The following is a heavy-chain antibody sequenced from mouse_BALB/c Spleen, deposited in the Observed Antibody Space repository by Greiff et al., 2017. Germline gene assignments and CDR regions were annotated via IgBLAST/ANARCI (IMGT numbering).Heavy chain of an antibody. CDR3: AIYGNPYYFDY. Sequence: QVQLQQSGAELLKPGASVKISCKATGYTFSSYWIEWVKQRPGHGLEWIGEILPGSGSTNYNEKFKGKATFTADTSSNTAYMQLSSLTSEDSAVYYCAIYGNPYYFDYWGQGTTLTVSA. J-gene: IGHJ2*01. CDR2: ILPGSGST. CDR1: GYTFSSYW. D-gene: IGHD2-1*01. V-gene: IGHV1-9*01.